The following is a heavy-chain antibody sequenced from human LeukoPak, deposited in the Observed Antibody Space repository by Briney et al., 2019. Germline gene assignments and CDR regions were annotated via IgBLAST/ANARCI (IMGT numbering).Heavy chain of an antibody. D-gene: IGHD3-22*01. J-gene: IGHJ4*02. V-gene: IGHV4-34*01. Sequence: SETLSLTCAVYGGSFSGYYWSWIRQPPGKGLEWIGEINHSGSTNYNPSLKSRVTMSVDTSKNQFSLKLSSVTAADTAVYYCANGGSSGFDYWGQGTLVTVSS. CDR3: ANGGSSGFDY. CDR1: GGSFSGYY. CDR2: INHSGST.